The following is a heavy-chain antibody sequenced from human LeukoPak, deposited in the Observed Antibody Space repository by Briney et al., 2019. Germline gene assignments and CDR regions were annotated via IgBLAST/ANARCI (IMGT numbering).Heavy chain of an antibody. V-gene: IGHV1-46*01. CDR3: ARDPWDYDSSGYYYDY. D-gene: IGHD3-22*01. Sequence: ASVKVSCKASGYTFTSYYMHWVRQAPGQGPEWMGIINPSGGSTSYAQKFQGRVTMTRDTSTSTVYMELSSLRSEDTAVYYCARDPWDYDSSGYYYDYWGQGTLVTVSS. J-gene: IGHJ4*02. CDR2: INPSGGST. CDR1: GYTFTSYY.